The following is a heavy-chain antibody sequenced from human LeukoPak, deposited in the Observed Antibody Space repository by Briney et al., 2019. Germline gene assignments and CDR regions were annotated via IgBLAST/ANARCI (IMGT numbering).Heavy chain of an antibody. J-gene: IGHJ4*02. CDR1: GDSISSSTYY. CDR2: IYYSGNT. D-gene: IGHD3-3*01. Sequence: PSETLSLTCTVSGDSISSSTYYWGWIRQPPGKGLECIGCIYYSGNTFYNPSLKSRVSMSVDTSKNQFSLKLSSVTAADTAVYYCAVGITILGVAASFDSWGQGNLVIVSS. V-gene: IGHV4-39*01. CDR3: AVGITILGVAASFDS.